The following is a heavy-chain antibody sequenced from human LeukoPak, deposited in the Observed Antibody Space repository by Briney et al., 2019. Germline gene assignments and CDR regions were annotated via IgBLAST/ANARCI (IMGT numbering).Heavy chain of an antibody. V-gene: IGHV3-7*01. D-gene: IGHD3-10*01. Sequence: GGSLRLSCAASGFTFSSYWMSCVRQAPGKGLEGVANIKQDGSEKYYVDSVKGRFTISRDNAKNSLYLQMNSLRAEDTAVYYCAREGAYGSGSYSDYFDYWGQGTLVTVSS. J-gene: IGHJ4*02. CDR1: GFTFSSYW. CDR3: AREGAYGSGSYSDYFDY. CDR2: IKQDGSEK.